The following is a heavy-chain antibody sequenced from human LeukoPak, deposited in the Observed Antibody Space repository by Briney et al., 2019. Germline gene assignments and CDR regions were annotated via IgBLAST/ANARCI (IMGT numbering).Heavy chain of an antibody. J-gene: IGHJ3*01. Sequence: SETLSLTCTIFGGSINSYYWGWIRQPPGKGLEWIGSIYHSGSTYYKPSLKSRVTISLDTSKNQFSLKLNSVTAADTAVYYCARGYCSTTNCYLDAFDLWVQGTMVTVSS. D-gene: IGHD2-2*01. CDR2: IYHSGST. CDR1: GGSINSYY. V-gene: IGHV4-38-2*02. CDR3: ARGYCSTTNCYLDAFDL.